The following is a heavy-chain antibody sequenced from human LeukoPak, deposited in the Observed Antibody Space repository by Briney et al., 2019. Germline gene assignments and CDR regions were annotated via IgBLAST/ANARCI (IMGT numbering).Heavy chain of an antibody. Sequence: ASVQVSCKASGYTFTCYYMHWVRPAPGQGLEWMGWINPNSGGTNYAQKFQGRVTMTRDTSISTAYMELSRLRSDDTAVYYCAREGLGYCSGGSCYSLDYYGMDVWGQGTTVTVSS. D-gene: IGHD2-15*01. CDR1: GYTFTCYY. CDR3: AREGLGYCSGGSCYSLDYYGMDV. J-gene: IGHJ6*02. V-gene: IGHV1-2*02. CDR2: INPNSGGT.